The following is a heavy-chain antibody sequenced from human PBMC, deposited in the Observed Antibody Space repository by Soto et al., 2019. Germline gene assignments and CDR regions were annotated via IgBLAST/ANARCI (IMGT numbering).Heavy chain of an antibody. J-gene: IGHJ5*02. Sequence: QVQLVQSGAEVKKPGSSVKVSCKASGGTFSSYAISCVRQAPGQGLEWMGGIIPIFGTANYAQKFQGRVTXTXDXXTSTAYMELSSLRSEDTAVYYCSALSGSYSGWFDPWGQGTLVTVSS. CDR2: IIPIFGTA. CDR1: GGTFSSYA. CDR3: SALSGSYSGWFDP. V-gene: IGHV1-69*05. D-gene: IGHD1-26*01.